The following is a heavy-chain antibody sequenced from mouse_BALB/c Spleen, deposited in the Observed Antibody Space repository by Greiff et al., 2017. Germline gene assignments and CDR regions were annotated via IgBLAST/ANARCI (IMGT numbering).Heavy chain of an antibody. CDR2: ISSGGSYT. J-gene: IGHJ2*01. D-gene: IGHD2-4*01. CDR3: ARHGATMITHFDY. Sequence: EVQGVESGGDLVKPGGSLKLSCAASGFTFSSYGMSWVRQTPDKRLEWVATISSGGSYTYYPDSVKGRFTISRDNAKNTLYLQMSSLKSEDTAMYYCARHGATMITHFDYWGQGTTLTVSS. CDR1: GFTFSSYG. V-gene: IGHV5-6*01.